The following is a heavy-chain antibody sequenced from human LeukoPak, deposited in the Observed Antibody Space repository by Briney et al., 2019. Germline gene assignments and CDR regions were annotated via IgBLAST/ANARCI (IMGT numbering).Heavy chain of an antibody. J-gene: IGHJ4*02. CDR2: ISSSSSYI. D-gene: IGHD3-3*01. CDR1: GFTFSSYS. V-gene: IGHV3-21*01. CDR3: ARDYDLWSDFYGLDY. Sequence: GGSLRLSCAASGFTFSSYSMNWVRQAPGKGLEWVSSISSSSSYIYYADSVKGRFTISRDNSKNTLYLQMNSLRAEDTGVYYCARDYDLWSDFYGLDYWGQGTLVTVSS.